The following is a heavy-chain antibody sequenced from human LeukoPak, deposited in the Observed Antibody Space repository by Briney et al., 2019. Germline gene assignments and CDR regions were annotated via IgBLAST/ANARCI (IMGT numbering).Heavy chain of an antibody. D-gene: IGHD3-22*01. V-gene: IGHV3-30*02. CDR3: AKTGGYPTDYYDSSGYYYDFDY. J-gene: IGHJ4*02. Sequence: PGGSLRLSCAASGFTFSSYGMHWVRQAPGKGLEWVAFIRYDGSNKYYADSVKGRFTISRDNSKNTLYLQMNSLRAEDTAVYYCAKTGGYPTDYYDSSGYYYDFDYWGQGTLVTVSS. CDR2: IRYDGSNK. CDR1: GFTFSSYG.